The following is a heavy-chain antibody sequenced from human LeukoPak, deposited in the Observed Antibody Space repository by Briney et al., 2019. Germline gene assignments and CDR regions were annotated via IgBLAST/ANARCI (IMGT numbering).Heavy chain of an antibody. V-gene: IGHV1-69*13. D-gene: IGHD2-2*01. CDR3: ARERYCSSTSCRYRGYFDY. CDR2: IIPIFGTA. Sequence: GASVKVSCKASGGTFSSYAISWVRQAPGQGLEWMGGIIPIFGTANYAQKFQGRVTITADESTSTAYMELSSLRSEDTAVYYCARERYCSSTSCRYRGYFDYWGQGTLVTVPS. CDR1: GGTFSSYA. J-gene: IGHJ4*02.